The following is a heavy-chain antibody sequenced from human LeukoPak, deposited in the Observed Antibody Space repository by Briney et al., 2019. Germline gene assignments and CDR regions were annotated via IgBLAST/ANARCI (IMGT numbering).Heavy chain of an antibody. J-gene: IGHJ5*02. Sequence: GASVRVSCKASGYTFTSYDINWVRQATGQGLEWMGWMNPNSGNTGYAQKFQGRVTMTRNTSISTAYMELSSLRSEDTAVYYCASQILCSGGSCYSSNRFDPWGQGTLVTVSS. CDR3: ASQILCSGGSCYSSNRFDP. CDR2: MNPNSGNT. D-gene: IGHD2-15*01. CDR1: GYTFTSYD. V-gene: IGHV1-8*01.